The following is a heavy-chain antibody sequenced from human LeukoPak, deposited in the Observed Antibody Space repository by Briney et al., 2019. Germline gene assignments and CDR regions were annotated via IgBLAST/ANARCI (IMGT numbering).Heavy chain of an antibody. D-gene: IGHD3-3*01. CDR1: GGSISSYY. J-gene: IGHJ4*02. Sequence: SETLSLTCTVSGGSISSYYWSWIRQPPGKGLEWIGYIYYSGSTNYNPSLKSRVTMSIDTSKETFTLKLTSVTAADTAVYYCARDQYFDFWSSTATPYCFDYWGQGTLVTVSS. CDR3: ARDQYFDFWSSTATPYCFDY. CDR2: IYYSGST. V-gene: IGHV4-59*12.